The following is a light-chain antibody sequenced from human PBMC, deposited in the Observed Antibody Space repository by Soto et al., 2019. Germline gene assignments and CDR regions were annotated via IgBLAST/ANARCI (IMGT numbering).Light chain of an antibody. CDR1: QSLVHGDGNTY. J-gene: IGKJ2*01. CDR2: KVS. CDR3: MQATQFPGT. Sequence: DIVMTQTPLSLPVTLGQPASISCRSTQSLVHGDGNTYLSWLHQRPGQPPRLLIYKVSKRFSGVPDRFSGSGAGTDFTLKITRVDAEDVGIYYGMQATQFPGTFGQGTKLESK. V-gene: IGKV2-24*01.